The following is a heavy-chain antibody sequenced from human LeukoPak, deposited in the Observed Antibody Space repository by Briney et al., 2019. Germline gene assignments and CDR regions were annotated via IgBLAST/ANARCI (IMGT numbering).Heavy chain of an antibody. J-gene: IGHJ4*02. V-gene: IGHV1-46*01. CDR1: GYTFTSYY. CDR2: INPSGGST. D-gene: IGHD3-10*01. CDR3: ARDSGHSRSGDY. Sequence: ASVNVSCKASGYTFTSYYMHWVRQAPGQGLEWMGIINPSGGSTSYAQKFQGRVTMTRDTSTSTVYMELCSLRSEDTAVYYCARDSGHSRSGDYWGQGTLVTVSS.